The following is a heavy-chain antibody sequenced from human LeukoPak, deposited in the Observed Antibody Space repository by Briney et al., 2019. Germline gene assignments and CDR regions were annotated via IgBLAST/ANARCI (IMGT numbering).Heavy chain of an antibody. V-gene: IGHV1-24*01. CDR3: ATISIAAAGSYGMDV. CDR1: GYTLTELS. J-gene: IGHJ6*02. D-gene: IGHD6-13*01. CDR2: FDPEDGET. Sequence: GASVKVSCKVSGYTLTELSMHWVRQAPGKGLEWMGGFDPEDGETIYAQKFQGRVTMTEDTSTDTAYMGLSSLRSEDTAVYYYATISIAAAGSYGMDVWGQGTTVTVSS.